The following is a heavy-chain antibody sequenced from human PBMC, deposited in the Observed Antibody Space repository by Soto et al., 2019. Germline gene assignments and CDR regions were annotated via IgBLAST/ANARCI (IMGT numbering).Heavy chain of an antibody. CDR2: INHSGST. CDR1: GGSFSGYS. V-gene: IGHV4-34*01. CDR3: ARDPDSGNEHFDY. D-gene: IGHD1-26*01. Sequence: KSSETLSLTCAVYGGSFSGYSWSWIRQPPGKGLEWIGEINHSGSTNYNPSLKSRITTSVDTSKNQFSLKLSSVTAADTAVYYCARDPDSGNEHFDYRGQGTLVTVSS. J-gene: IGHJ4*02.